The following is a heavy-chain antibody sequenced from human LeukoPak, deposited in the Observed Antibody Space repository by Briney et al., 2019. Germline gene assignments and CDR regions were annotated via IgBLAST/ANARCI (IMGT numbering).Heavy chain of an antibody. V-gene: IGHV3-23*01. CDR2: ISSTSGST. J-gene: IGHJ3*02. CDR3: ARAQKIYDKYHAFDI. D-gene: IGHD3-22*01. CDR1: GFTFSSYA. Sequence: GGSLRLSCAASGFTFSSYAMSWVRQAPEKGLQCVSAISSTSGSTFYADSVKGRFTISRDNSKNTLYLQMNSLRAEDTAVYYCARAQKIYDKYHAFDIWGQGTMVTVSS.